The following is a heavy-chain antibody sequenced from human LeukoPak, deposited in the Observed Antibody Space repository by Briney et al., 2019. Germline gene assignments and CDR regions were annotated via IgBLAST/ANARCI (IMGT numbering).Heavy chain of an antibody. Sequence: GGSLRLSCAASGFNVRDNHMYWVRQAPGKGLEWVSVIYNGDGTGFADSVKGRFTISRDNSKNTLYLQMNSLRAEDTAVYYCAKGPFTMAEYFDYWGQGTLVTVSS. J-gene: IGHJ4*02. CDR2: IYNGDGT. CDR3: AKGPFTMAEYFDY. CDR1: GFNVRDNH. D-gene: IGHD3-10*01. V-gene: IGHV3-66*01.